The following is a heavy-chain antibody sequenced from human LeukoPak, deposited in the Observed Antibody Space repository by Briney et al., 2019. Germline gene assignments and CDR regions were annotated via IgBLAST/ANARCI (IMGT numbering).Heavy chain of an antibody. V-gene: IGHV4-39*01. CDR3: ANGRYFDWFSAFDI. J-gene: IGHJ3*02. CDR2: IYYSGST. Sequence: SETQSLTCTVSGGSISSSSYYWGWISQPPGKGLEWIGSIYYSGSTYYNPSLKSRVTISVDTSKNQFSLKLSSVTAADTAVYYCANGRYFDWFSAFDIWGQGTMVTVSS. CDR1: GGSISSSSYY. D-gene: IGHD3-9*01.